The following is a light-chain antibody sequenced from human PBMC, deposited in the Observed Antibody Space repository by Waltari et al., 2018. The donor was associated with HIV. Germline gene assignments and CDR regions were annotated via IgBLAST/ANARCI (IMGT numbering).Light chain of an antibody. V-gene: IGLV8-61*01. CDR1: SGSVSSRYY. CDR2: ETN. Sequence: QTVVTQEPSFSVSPGGTVTLTCGLSSGSVSSRYYPSWYQKTPGLPPRILIDETNTRSAGGPDRFSGSIIGNKAALTITGAQSDDESDYYCLLYVGTGIWVFGGGTKVTVL. J-gene: IGLJ3*02. CDR3: LLYVGTGIWV.